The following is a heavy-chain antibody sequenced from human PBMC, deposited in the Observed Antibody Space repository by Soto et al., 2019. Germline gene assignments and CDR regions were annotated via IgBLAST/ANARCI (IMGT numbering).Heavy chain of an antibody. CDR2: IKSDGSST. V-gene: IGHV3-74*01. CDR1: GFAFSSNW. J-gene: IGHJ6*02. D-gene: IGHD2-15*01. Sequence: EGQLVESGGGLVQPGGYLRLSCAASGFAFSSNWMHWFRQAPGKGRVWVSRIKSDGSSTSYADSVKGRFTVSRDNAKNTLYLHMNSLRAEDTAVSYCARLICSGAYGYLGMDVGGQGTTGTVSS. CDR3: ARLICSGAYGYLGMDV.